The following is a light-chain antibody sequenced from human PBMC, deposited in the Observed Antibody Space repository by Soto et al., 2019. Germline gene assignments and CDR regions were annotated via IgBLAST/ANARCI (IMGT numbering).Light chain of an antibody. Sequence: QSVLTQPPSVSAAPRQKVTISCSGSSSNIGNNYVSWYQHLPGTAPKLLIYYNNKRPSGIPDRFSGSKSGTSATLGITGLQTGDEADYYCGTWDNILSAEVLGGGTQLTV. CDR3: GTWDNILSAEV. J-gene: IGLJ7*01. V-gene: IGLV1-51*01. CDR1: SSNIGNNY. CDR2: YNN.